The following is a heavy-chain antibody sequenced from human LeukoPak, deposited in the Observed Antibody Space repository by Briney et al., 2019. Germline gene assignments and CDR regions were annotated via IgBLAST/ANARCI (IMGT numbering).Heavy chain of an antibody. J-gene: IGHJ4*02. CDR2: IKQDGSQK. Sequence: GGSLRLSCAASGFTFSTYWMSCVRQAPGKGLEWVANIKQDGSQKYYVDSVKGRFTISRDNAKNSLYLQMNSLRVEDTAVYYCVREEYGDHMWWWGQGTPVTVSS. V-gene: IGHV3-7*01. CDR1: GFTFSTYW. D-gene: IGHD4-17*01. CDR3: VREEYGDHMWW.